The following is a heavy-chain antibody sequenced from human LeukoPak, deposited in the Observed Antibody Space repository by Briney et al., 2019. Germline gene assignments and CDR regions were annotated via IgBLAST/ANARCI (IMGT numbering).Heavy chain of an antibody. CDR3: ARGPHNTAMVTFDY. CDR2: IREDGNEK. V-gene: IGHV3-7*01. Sequence: GGSLRLSCAATGFTFRKLWMSWARQPVGKGLEGVAKIREDGNEKHYVDSVKGRFTIPRDNAKNSLFLQMNNLRVDDTAVYYCARGPHNTAMVTFDYWGQGTLVTVSS. CDR1: GFTFRKLW. D-gene: IGHD5-18*01. J-gene: IGHJ4*02.